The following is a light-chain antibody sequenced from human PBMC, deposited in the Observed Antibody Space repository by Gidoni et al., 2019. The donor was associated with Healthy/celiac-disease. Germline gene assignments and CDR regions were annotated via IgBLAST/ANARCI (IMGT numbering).Light chain of an antibody. J-gene: IGLJ1*01. CDR3: SSYAGSNRKV. Sequence: QPALTQPPSAYGSPGKSVTISCTGTSSDVGGYNYVSWYQQHPGKAPKLMIYEVSKRPSGVPDRFSGSKSGNTASLTVSGLQAEDEADYYCSSYAGSNRKVFGTGTKVTVL. CDR1: SSDVGGYNY. CDR2: EVS. V-gene: IGLV2-8*01.